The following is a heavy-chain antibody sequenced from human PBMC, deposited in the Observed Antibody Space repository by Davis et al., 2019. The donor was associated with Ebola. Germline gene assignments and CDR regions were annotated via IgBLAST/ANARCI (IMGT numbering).Heavy chain of an antibody. D-gene: IGHD6-19*01. J-gene: IGHJ4*02. CDR1: GFTFSNYP. V-gene: IGHV3-48*02. Sequence: GESLKISCAVSGFTFSNYPMIWVRQAPGKGLECISYISGAGTSILHADSVKGRFTISRDNAKNSLYLQMNSLRDEDTAVYYCVRHYSTVWYHYDYFDYWGQGALVTVPS. CDR3: VRHYSTVWYHYDYFDY. CDR2: ISGAGTSI.